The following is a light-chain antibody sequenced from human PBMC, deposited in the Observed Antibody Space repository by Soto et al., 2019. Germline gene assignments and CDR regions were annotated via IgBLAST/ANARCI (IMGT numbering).Light chain of an antibody. J-gene: IGLJ2*01. Sequence: QSALTQPASVSGSPGQSITISCTGTSSDIGDYDYVSWYQHLPGKAPKLLIFDVTHRPSGVSDRFSGSKSGNTASLTISGVRPEDEADYYCTSYTSVTIVVFGGGTKLTVL. CDR3: TSYTSVTIVV. V-gene: IGLV2-14*01. CDR2: DVT. CDR1: SSDIGDYDY.